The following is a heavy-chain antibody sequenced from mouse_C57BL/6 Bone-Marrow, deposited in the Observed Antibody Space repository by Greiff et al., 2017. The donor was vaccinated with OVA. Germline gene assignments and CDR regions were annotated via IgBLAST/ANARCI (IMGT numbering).Heavy chain of an antibody. CDR2: IYPGDADT. V-gene: IGHV1-82*01. J-gene: IGHJ3*01. D-gene: IGHD2-3*01. CDR3: ARGRVLYDSLAY. CDR1: GYAFSSSW. Sequence: VKLMESGPELVKPGASVKISCKASGYAFSSSWMNWVKQRPGKGLEWIGRIYPGDADTNYNGKFKGKATLTADKSSSTAYMQLSSLTSEDSAVYFCARGRVLYDSLAYWGQGTLVTVSA.